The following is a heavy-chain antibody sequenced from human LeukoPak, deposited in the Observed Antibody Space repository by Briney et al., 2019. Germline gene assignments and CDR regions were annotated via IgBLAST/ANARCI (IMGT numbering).Heavy chain of an antibody. CDR1: GYTFTDYG. CDR2: VSTYNGNT. J-gene: IGHJ5*02. V-gene: IGHV1-18*01. D-gene: IGHD1-14*01. Sequence: GASVKVSCKASGYTFTDYGITWVRQAPGQGLEWMGWVSTYNGNTNYAQNLQGRVTMTTDTYTSTAYMELRSLRSDDTAVYYCARGVTTQYNWFDPWGQGTLVTVSS. CDR3: ARGVTTQYNWFDP.